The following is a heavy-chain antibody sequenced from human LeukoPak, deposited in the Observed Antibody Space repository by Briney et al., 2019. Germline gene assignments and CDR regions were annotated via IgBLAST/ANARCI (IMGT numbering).Heavy chain of an antibody. V-gene: IGHV1-69*06. J-gene: IGHJ5*02. D-gene: IGHD1-26*01. CDR3: ARDNSVGDNAWWFDP. CDR1: GGTFSSYD. Sequence: SVKVSCKASGGTFSSYDISWVRQAPGQGLEWMGGIMPMFGKANYAQKFQGRVTTTADKATSTAYMELSSLRSEDTAIYYCARDNSVGDNAWWFDPWGQGTLVTVSS. CDR2: IMPMFGKA.